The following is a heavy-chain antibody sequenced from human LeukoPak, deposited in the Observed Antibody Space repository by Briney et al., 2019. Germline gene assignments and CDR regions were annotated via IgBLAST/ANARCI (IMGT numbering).Heavy chain of an antibody. CDR3: ARGGYYGSGNDFRFDP. V-gene: IGHV4-59*01. CDR1: GGPISSYY. Sequence: PSETLSLTCTVSGGPISSYYWSWIRQSPGKGLECIGYIHYTGSTNYNPSLKSRVTISVETSKNQFSLKLKSVTAADTAVYHCARGGYYGSGNDFRFDPWGQGTLVTVSS. J-gene: IGHJ5*02. D-gene: IGHD3-10*01. CDR2: IHYTGST.